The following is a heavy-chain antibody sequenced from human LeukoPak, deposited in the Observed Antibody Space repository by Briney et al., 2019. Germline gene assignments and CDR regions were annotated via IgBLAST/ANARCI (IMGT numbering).Heavy chain of an antibody. J-gene: IGHJ4*02. V-gene: IGHV3-30*03. Sequence: PGGSLRLSCAASGFTFSSYGMHWVRQAPGKGLEWVAVISYDGSNKYYADSVKGRFTISRDNSKNTLYLQMNSLRAEDTAVYYCARTTKWGFFDYWGQGTLVTVSS. CDR1: GFTFSSYG. CDR2: ISYDGSNK. CDR3: ARTTKWGFFDY. D-gene: IGHD7-27*01.